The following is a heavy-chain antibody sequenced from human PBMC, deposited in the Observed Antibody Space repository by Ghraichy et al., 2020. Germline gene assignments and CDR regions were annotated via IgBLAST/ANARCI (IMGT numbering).Heavy chain of an antibody. Sequence: SETLYLTCAISGDSVSSYSAAWVWIRQSPSRGLEWLGRTYYRSSWYSDYAVSVKSRISINADTSKNQFSLQLNSVTPGDTAVYYCARASTYYYDNSGYYPLDYWGQGTLVTVSS. D-gene: IGHD3-22*01. J-gene: IGHJ4*02. CDR3: ARASTYYYDNSGYYPLDY. V-gene: IGHV6-1*01. CDR1: GDSVSSYSAA. CDR2: TYYRSSWYS.